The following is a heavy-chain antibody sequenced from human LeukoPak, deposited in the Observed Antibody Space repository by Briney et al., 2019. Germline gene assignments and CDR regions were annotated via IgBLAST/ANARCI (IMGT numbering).Heavy chain of an antibody. CDR1: GGSISSYC. CDR2: IYTSGST. Sequence: SETLSLTCTVSGGSISSYCWSWIRQPAGKGLEWVGRIYTSGSTNYNPSLKSRLTMSVDTSKNQFSLKLSSVTAADTAVYYCARGYCSSTSCYQFDYWGQGTLVTVSS. D-gene: IGHD2-2*01. V-gene: IGHV4-4*07. CDR3: ARGYCSSTSCYQFDY. J-gene: IGHJ4*02.